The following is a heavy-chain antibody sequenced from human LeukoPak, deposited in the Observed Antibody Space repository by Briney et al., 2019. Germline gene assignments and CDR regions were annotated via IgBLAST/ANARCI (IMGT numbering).Heavy chain of an antibody. V-gene: IGHV3-30*02. CDR3: AKWVQGSGWYGFYYYFDY. Sequence: PGESLRLSCAASGFTFSSYGMHWVRQAPGKGLEWVAFIRYDGSNKYYADSVKGRFTISRDNSKNTLFLQMNSLRPEDTAVYYCAKWVQGSGWYGFYYYFDYWGQGTLVTVSS. CDR2: IRYDGSNK. D-gene: IGHD6-19*01. CDR1: GFTFSSYG. J-gene: IGHJ4*02.